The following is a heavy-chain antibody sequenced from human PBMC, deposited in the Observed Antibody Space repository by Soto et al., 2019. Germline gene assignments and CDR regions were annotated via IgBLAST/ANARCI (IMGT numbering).Heavy chain of an antibody. Sequence: GGSLRLSCAASGFTFSSYAMNWVRQAPGRGLEWVSVISGSGGSTYYADSVKGRFTISRDTSKNTLYLQMNRLRPEDTAVYYYTRLSSVSYFDYRCQGALVTVPS. J-gene: IGHJ4*02. V-gene: IGHV3-23*01. CDR2: ISGSGGST. D-gene: IGHD6-19*01. CDR3: TRLSSVSYFDY. CDR1: GFTFSSYA.